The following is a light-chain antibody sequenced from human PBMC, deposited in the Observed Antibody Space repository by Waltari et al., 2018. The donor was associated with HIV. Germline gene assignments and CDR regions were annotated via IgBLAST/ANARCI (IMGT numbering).Light chain of an antibody. V-gene: IGLV2-23*02. CDR2: EVS. J-gene: IGLJ1*01. CDR3: CSYVGWSTILYV. Sequence: QSPLTQPASVSGSPGLAGTLPCTGTIRDVGAYNLVSWYQQHPGKAPKLMIYEVSKRPSGVSNRFSGSKSGNTASLTISGLQAEDEADYYCCSYVGWSTILYVFGTGTKVTVL. CDR1: IRDVGAYNL.